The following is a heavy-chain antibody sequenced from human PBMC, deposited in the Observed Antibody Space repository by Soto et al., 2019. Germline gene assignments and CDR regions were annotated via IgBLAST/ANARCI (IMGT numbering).Heavy chain of an antibody. CDR2: IYYSGST. V-gene: IGHV4-31*03. D-gene: IGHD3-10*01. CDR1: GGSISSGGYY. J-gene: IGHJ5*02. Sequence: SLTCTVSGGSISSGGYYWSWIRQRPGKGLEWSGYIYYSGSTYYNPSLKSRVTISVDTSKNQFSLKLSSVTAAATAVYYCARDLHHLLWFGELTAWFDPWGQGTRVTVS. CDR3: ARDLHHLLWFGELTAWFDP.